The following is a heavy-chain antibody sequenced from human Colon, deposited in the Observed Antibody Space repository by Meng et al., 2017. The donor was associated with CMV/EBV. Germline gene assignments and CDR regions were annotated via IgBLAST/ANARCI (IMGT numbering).Heavy chain of an antibody. CDR3: AKEYSGSYSSLYFDY. D-gene: IGHD1-26*01. CDR1: GFTFSAYG. Sequence: GESLKISCAASGFTFSAYGIHWVRQAPGKGLEWVAFIRYDGSIRYYADSVKGRFTVSRDHSKNTLYLQMNSLRAEDTAVYYCAKEYSGSYSSLYFDYWGQGTLVTVSS. CDR2: IRYDGSIR. V-gene: IGHV3-30*02. J-gene: IGHJ4*02.